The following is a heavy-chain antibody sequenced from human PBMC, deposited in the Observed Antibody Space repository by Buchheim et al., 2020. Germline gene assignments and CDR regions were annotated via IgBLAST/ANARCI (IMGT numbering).Heavy chain of an antibody. V-gene: IGHV1-69*06. CDR2: IIPIFGST. Sequence: QVHLVQSGAEMRRPGSSVKVSCKASGGTFSTYAISWVRQAPGQGLEWMGGIIPIFGSTNYAQKFRGKVTITADRSTATTFLELNNLRSDDTAVYYCARDENSGEFGWWGQGTL. CDR1: GGTFSTYA. J-gene: IGHJ4*02. D-gene: IGHD3-10*01. CDR3: ARDENSGEFGW.